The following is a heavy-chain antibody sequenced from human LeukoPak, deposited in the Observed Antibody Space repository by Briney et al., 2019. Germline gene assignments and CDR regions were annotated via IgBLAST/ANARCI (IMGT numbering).Heavy chain of an antibody. CDR3: AKDYRRTTADDMGYYGMDV. J-gene: IGHJ6*02. D-gene: IGHD1-1*01. V-gene: IGHV3-9*01. Sequence: GGSLRLSCAASGFTFDDYAMHWVRQVPGRGLEWVAGVNWSGDSVGYADSVKGRFTISRDKAKTSLYLQMNSLKTEDTALYFCAKDYRRTTADDMGYYGMDVWGRGTTVTVSS. CDR1: GFTFDDYA. CDR2: VNWSGDSV.